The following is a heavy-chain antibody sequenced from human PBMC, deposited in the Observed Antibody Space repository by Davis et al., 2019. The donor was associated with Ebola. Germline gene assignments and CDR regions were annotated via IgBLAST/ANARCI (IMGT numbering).Heavy chain of an antibody. V-gene: IGHV4-59*01. J-gene: IGHJ5*02. D-gene: IGHD2-8*01. CDR2: IYYSGST. CDR3: ARVKKGCTNGVCYPNWFDP. CDR1: GGSISSYY. Sequence: SETLSLTCTVSGGSISSYYWSWIRQPPGKGLEWIGYIYYSGSTNYNPSLKSRVTTSVDTSKNQFSLKLSSVTAADTAVYYCARVKKGCTNGVCYPNWFDPWGQGTLVTVSS.